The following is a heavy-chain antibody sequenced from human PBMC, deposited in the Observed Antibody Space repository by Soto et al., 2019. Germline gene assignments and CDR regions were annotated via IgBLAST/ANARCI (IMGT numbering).Heavy chain of an antibody. D-gene: IGHD3-10*01. CDR3: AKDHTRITMVRSLGFDY. V-gene: IGHV3-23*01. J-gene: IGHJ4*02. CDR2: ISGSGGST. Sequence: EVQLLESGGGLVQPGGSLRLSCVASGFSFSSYAMTWVRQAPGKGLEWVSVISGSGGSTYYADSVKGRFTISRDNSKNTLYLQMNSLRAEDTAVYYCAKDHTRITMVRSLGFDYWGQGTLVTVSS. CDR1: GFSFSSYA.